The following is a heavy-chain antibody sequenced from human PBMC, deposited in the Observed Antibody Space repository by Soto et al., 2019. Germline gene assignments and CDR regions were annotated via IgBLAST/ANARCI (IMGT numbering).Heavy chain of an antibody. V-gene: IGHV2-5*02. CDR2: ISWDDDK. CDR1: GFSLSTSGVG. J-gene: IGHJ6*02. D-gene: IGHD4-17*01. Sequence: QITLKESGPTLVKPTQTLTLTCTFSGFSLSTSGVGVGWIRQPPGKALEWLALISWDDDKRYSPSLKSRLTITKDTSKNQVVLTVTNMDPVDTSTYYCAQSTVTTGGMDVWGQGTTVTVSS. CDR3: AQSTVTTGGMDV.